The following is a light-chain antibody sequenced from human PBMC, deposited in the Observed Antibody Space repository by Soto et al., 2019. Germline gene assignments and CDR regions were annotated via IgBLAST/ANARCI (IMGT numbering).Light chain of an antibody. CDR1: QTISSW. Sequence: DIQMTRSPSTLSGSVGDRVTITCRASQTISSWLAWYQQKPGKAPKLLIYKASTLTSGVPSRFSGSGSGTEFTLTISSLQPDDFATYYCQHYNSYSEAFGQGTKVDIK. CDR3: QHYNSYSEA. V-gene: IGKV1-5*03. CDR2: KAS. J-gene: IGKJ1*01.